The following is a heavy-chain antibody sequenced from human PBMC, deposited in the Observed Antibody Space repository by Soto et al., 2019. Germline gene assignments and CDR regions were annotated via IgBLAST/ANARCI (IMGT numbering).Heavy chain of an antibody. V-gene: IGHV3-73*02. CDR2: IRSKANNYAT. Sequence: EVQLVESGGGLVQPGGSLKLSCAASGFTFSGSAVHWVRQASGKGLEWVGRIRSKANNYATAYAASVQGRFTIFRDDLKNTAYLQMNSLKTEDTAVYYCTTPQVYYGMDVWGQGTTVTVSS. J-gene: IGHJ6*02. CDR1: GFTFSGSA. CDR3: TTPQVYYGMDV.